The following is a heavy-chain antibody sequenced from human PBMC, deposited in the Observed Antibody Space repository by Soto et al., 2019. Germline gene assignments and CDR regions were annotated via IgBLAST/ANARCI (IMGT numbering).Heavy chain of an antibody. V-gene: IGHV1-18*01. CDR3: ARAESLTGYYLYYYHYGMDV. CDR2: ISAYNGNT. Sequence: ASVKVSCKASGYTFTSYGISWVRQAPGQGLEWMGWISAYNGNTNYAQKLQGRVTMTTDTSTSTAYRELRSRRSDDTAVYYCARAESLTGYYLYYYHYGMDVWGQGTTVTVSS. J-gene: IGHJ6*02. CDR1: GYTFTSYG. D-gene: IGHD3-9*01.